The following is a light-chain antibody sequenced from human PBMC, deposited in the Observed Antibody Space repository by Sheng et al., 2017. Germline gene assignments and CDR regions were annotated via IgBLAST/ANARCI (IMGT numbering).Light chain of an antibody. J-gene: IGLJ2*01. Sequence: SYVLTQPPSVSVAPGQTARITCGGDNIGSKSVHWYQQKPGQAPVLVVYDDRDRPSGIPERFSGSNSGNTATLTISRVEAGDEADYYCQVWDSGSDLVVFGGGTKLTVL. CDR3: QVWDSGSDLVV. CDR1: NIGSKS. CDR2: DDR. V-gene: IGLV3-21*02.